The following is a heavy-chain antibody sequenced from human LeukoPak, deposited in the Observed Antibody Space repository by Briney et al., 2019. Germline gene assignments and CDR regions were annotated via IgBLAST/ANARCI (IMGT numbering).Heavy chain of an antibody. J-gene: IGHJ6*03. V-gene: IGHV4-4*07. CDR1: GGSISSYY. D-gene: IGHD1-1*01. CDR2: IYSSGST. Sequence: PSENLSLTCTVSGGSISSYYWSWIRQPAGKGLKWIGRIYSSGSTNYNPSLKSRVTMSVDTSKNQFSLNLSSVTAADTAVYYCARNEYYYYYYMDVWSKGTTVTVSS. CDR3: ARNEYYYYYYMDV.